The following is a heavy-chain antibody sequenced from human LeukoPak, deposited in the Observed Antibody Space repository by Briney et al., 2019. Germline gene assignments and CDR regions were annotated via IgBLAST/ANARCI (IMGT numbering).Heavy chain of an antibody. CDR3: ARGRGYSYGRYNWFDP. J-gene: IGHJ5*02. Sequence: SVKVSCKASGGTFSSYAISWVRQAPGQGLEWMGGIIPIFGTANYAQKFQGRVTITTDESTSTAYMELSSLRSEGTAVYYCARGRGYSYGRYNWFDPWGQGTLVTVSS. CDR1: GGTFSSYA. D-gene: IGHD5-18*01. CDR2: IIPIFGTA. V-gene: IGHV1-69*05.